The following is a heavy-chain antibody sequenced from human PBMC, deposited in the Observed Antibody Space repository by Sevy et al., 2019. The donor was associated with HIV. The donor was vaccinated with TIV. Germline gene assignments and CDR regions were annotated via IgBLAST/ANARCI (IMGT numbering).Heavy chain of an antibody. CDR2: ISYDGSNK. CDR3: ARGGYCSGGSCYSLYYYYGMDV. Sequence: EGSLRLSCAASGFTFSSYAMHWVRQAPGKGLEWVAVISYDGSNKYYADPVKGRFTISRDNSKNTLYLQMNSLRAEDTAVYYCARGGYCSGGSCYSLYYYYGMDVWGQGTTVTVSS. J-gene: IGHJ6*02. D-gene: IGHD2-15*01. V-gene: IGHV3-30-3*01. CDR1: GFTFSSYA.